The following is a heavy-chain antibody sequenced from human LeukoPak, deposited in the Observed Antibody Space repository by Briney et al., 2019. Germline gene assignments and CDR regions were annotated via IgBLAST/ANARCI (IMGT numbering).Heavy chain of an antibody. CDR2: ISAYNGNT. V-gene: IGHV1-18*01. CDR3: ARDPGLGDSVLYFPH. J-gene: IGHJ1*01. CDR1: GFTFTNYG. Sequence: ASVKVSCKTSGFTFTNYGISWVRQAPGQGLEWMGRISAYNGNTHSAQSLQGRVTMTTDTSTSTAYMELRSLRSDDTAVYYCARDPGLGDSVLYFPHWGQGTLVSVSS. D-gene: IGHD4-17*01.